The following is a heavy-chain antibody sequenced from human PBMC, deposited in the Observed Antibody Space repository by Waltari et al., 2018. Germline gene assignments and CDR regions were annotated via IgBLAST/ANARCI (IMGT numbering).Heavy chain of an antibody. CDR2: IKSKSDGETT. CDR3: TSDPRWELSGGFDY. CDR1: GFTFTNAW. V-gene: IGHV3-15*01. J-gene: IGHJ4*02. Sequence: EVQLVESGGDLVKPGGSPRLSCAASGFTFTNAWMSWVRQAPGKGLEWVGRIKSKSDGETTEYAAPVQDRFTISRDDSKNTLYLQMNSLKSEDTAMYYCTSDPRWELSGGFDYWGQGTLVTVSS. D-gene: IGHD1-26*01.